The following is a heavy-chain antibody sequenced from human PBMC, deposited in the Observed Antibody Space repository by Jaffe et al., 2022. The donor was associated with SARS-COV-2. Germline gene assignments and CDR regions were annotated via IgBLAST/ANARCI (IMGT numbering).Heavy chain of an antibody. CDR3: ARHLSGADIVATKVDY. CDR1: GGSISSSSYY. D-gene: IGHD5-12*01. CDR2: IYYSGST. Sequence: QLQLQESGPGLVKPSETLSLTCTVSGGSISSSSYYWGWIRQPPGKGLEWIGSIYYSGSTYYNPSLKSRVTISVDTSKNQFSLKLSSVTAADTAVYYCARHLSGADIVATKVDYWGQGTLVTVSS. J-gene: IGHJ4*02. V-gene: IGHV4-39*01.